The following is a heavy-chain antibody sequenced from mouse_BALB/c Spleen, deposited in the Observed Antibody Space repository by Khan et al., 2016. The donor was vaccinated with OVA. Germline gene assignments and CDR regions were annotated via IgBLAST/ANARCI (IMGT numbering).Heavy chain of an antibody. Sequence: QIQLVQSGPELKKPGETVKISCKVSGYTFTDYSMHWVKQAPGKGLKWMGWINTETGEPTYADDFKGRFAFSLETSASTAYLQINNLKNEDTATYFCAGRKRWYFDVWGAGTTVTVSS. CDR1: GYTFTDYS. CDR3: AGRKRWYFDV. CDR2: INTETGEP. V-gene: IGHV9-2-1*01. J-gene: IGHJ1*01.